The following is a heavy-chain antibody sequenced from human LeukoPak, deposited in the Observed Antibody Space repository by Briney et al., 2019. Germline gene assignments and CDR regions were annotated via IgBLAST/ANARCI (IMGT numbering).Heavy chain of an antibody. J-gene: IGHJ6*03. V-gene: IGHV3-7*01. CDR3: ARDTYDSSGYHFYYMDV. Sequence: PGGSLRLSCAVSGFTFNTYWMSWVRQAPGKGLEWVANIKEDGSEKHYGDSVRGRFTISRDSAKNSLYLRMNSLRAEDTALYFCARDTYDSSGYHFYYMDVWGKGTTVTVSS. CDR2: IKEDGSEK. CDR1: GFTFNTYW. D-gene: IGHD3-22*01.